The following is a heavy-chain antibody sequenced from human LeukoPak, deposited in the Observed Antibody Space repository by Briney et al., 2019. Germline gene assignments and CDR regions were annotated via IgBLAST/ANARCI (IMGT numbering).Heavy chain of an antibody. J-gene: IGHJ4*02. CDR3: AKGASGSSWFGGFDF. V-gene: IGHV3-74*01. Sequence: GGSLRLSCVASGLTFSIYWMHWVRQAPGKGLVWVSRSNSDGSSTSYAESVKGRLTISRDNAKNTLYLQMNSLRAEDTAVYYCAKGASGSSWFGGFDFWGQGTLVTVSS. CDR1: GLTFSIYW. CDR2: SNSDGSST. D-gene: IGHD6-13*01.